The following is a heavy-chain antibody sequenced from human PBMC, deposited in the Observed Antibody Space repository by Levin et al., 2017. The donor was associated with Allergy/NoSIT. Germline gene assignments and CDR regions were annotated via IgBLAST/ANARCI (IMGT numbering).Heavy chain of an antibody. CDR2: ISYDGYNQ. CDR3: AREERSSWYVFDHGMDV. J-gene: IGHJ6*02. CDR1: GFTFSTYA. V-gene: IGHV3-30*03. Sequence: PGGSLRLSCAASGFTFSTYAMHWVRQAPGRGLDWVAVISYDGYNQYYADSVKGRATISRDNSKNTLYLEMNSLRTEDTAVYYCAREERSSWYVFDHGMDVWGQGTTVTVSS. D-gene: IGHD6-13*01.